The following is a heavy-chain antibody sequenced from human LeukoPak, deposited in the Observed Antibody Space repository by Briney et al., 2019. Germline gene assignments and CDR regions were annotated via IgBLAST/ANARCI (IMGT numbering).Heavy chain of an antibody. D-gene: IGHD6-25*01. V-gene: IGHV3-21*01. CDR1: GFTFSTYS. CDR2: ISSSSTYK. Sequence: PGGSLRLSCEASGFTFSTYSMNWVRQAPGKGLEWVSSISSSSTYKYYADSVKGRFTISRDNAKNSLYLQMNSLRADDTAVYYCARVDERPLDIWGQGTMVTVSS. CDR3: ARVDERPLDI. J-gene: IGHJ3*02.